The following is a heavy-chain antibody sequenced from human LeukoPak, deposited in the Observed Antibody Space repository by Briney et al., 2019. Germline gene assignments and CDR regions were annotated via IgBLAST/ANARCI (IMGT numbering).Heavy chain of an antibody. D-gene: IGHD3-22*01. CDR3: ARDSDSSGYPYFDY. CDR1: GYTFTSYG. Sequence: ASVKVSCKASGYTFTSYGLSWVRQAPGQGLEWMGWISAYNGNTNYAQKLQGRVTMTTDTSTSTAYMELRSLRSDDTAVYYCARDSDSSGYPYFDYWGQGTLVTVSS. CDR2: ISAYNGNT. J-gene: IGHJ4*02. V-gene: IGHV1-18*01.